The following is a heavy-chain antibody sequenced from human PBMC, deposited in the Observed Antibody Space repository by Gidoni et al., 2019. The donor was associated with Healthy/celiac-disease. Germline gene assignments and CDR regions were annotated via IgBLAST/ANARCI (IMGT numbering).Heavy chain of an antibody. CDR3: ARDSQSSGVGATPTDYYYYGMDV. CDR1: GFTFSDYS. Sequence: QVQLVESGGGLVKPGGSLRLSCAASGFTFSDYSMSWFRQAPGKGLEWVSYISSSSSYTNYADSVKGRFTISRDNAKNSLYLQMNSLRAEDTAVYYCARDSQSSGVGATPTDYYYYGMDVWGQGTTVTVSS. J-gene: IGHJ6*02. D-gene: IGHD1-26*01. CDR2: ISSSSSYT. V-gene: IGHV3-11*05.